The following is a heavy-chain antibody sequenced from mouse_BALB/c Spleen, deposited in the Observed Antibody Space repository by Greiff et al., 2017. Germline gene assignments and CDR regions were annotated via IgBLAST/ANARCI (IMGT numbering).Heavy chain of an antibody. J-gene: IGHJ2*01. V-gene: IGHV5-6-5*01. CDR2: ISSGGST. Sequence: EVKLVESGGGLVKPGGSLKLSCAASGFTFSSYAMSWVRQTPEKRLEWVASISSGGSTYYPDSVKGRFTISRDNARNILYLKMSSLRSEDTAMYYCARGTYYYGSSYSRYFDYWGQGTTLTVSS. CDR1: GFTFSSYA. D-gene: IGHD1-1*01. CDR3: ARGTYYYGSSYSRYFDY.